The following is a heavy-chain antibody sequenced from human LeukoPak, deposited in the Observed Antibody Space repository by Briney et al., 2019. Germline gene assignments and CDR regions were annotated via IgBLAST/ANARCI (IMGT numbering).Heavy chain of an antibody. J-gene: IGHJ4*02. CDR1: GGSISSFY. D-gene: IGHD4-23*01. V-gene: IGHV4-59*12. Sequence: PSETLSLTCTVSGGSISSFYWSWIRQPPGKGLEWIGCVYYSGTTNYNPSLKSRVTISVDTSKNQFSLKLSSVTAADTAVYYCARENNDYGGKKAFDYWGQGTLVTVSS. CDR3: ARENNDYGGKKAFDY. CDR2: VYYSGTT.